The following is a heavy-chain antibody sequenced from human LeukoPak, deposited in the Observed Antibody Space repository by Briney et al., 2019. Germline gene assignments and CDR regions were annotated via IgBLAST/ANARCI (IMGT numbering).Heavy chain of an antibody. V-gene: IGHV3-49*04. J-gene: IGHJ6*02. CDR3: SRGPIQRWLHNGMDV. Sequence: GGSVRLFCRACRHTHGEYAMSWAPQAPGKGREWVGYIRCKAYGGTREYAASVKGRFTSSREVSTSIAYLQMNSLKTEDTAVYYCSRGPIQRWLHNGMDVWGQGTTVIVSS. CDR1: RHTHGEYA. D-gene: IGHD5-18*01. CDR2: IRCKAYGGTR.